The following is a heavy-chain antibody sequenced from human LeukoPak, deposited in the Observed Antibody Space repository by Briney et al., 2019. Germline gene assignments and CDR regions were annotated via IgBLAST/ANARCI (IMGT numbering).Heavy chain of an antibody. D-gene: IGHD4-17*01. V-gene: IGHV3-73*01. CDR1: GFSFSDSA. Sequence: PGGSLRLSCAASGFSFSDSALHWVRQASGKGLEWVGRIRSELSGYVTAYAASVKGRFTISRYDSKNTAYLQMNSLETEDTAVYYCTRHLGDDDYGDFNDYWGQGILVTVSS. J-gene: IGHJ4*02. CDR2: IRSELSGYVT. CDR3: TRHLGDDDYGDFNDY.